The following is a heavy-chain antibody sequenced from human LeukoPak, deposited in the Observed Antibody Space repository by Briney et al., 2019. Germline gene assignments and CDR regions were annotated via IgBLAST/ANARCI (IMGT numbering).Heavy chain of an antibody. CDR1: GFTFSSFS. Sequence: GGSLRLSCAASGFTFSSFSMNWVRQAPGKGLESVSYISGSSTICYADSVKGRFTISRDNAKNSLYLQINSLRDDDTAVYYCARVRGNGWYFDLWGRGTLVTVSS. CDR3: ARVRGNGWYFDL. CDR2: ISGSSTI. V-gene: IGHV3-48*02. J-gene: IGHJ2*01. D-gene: IGHD4-23*01.